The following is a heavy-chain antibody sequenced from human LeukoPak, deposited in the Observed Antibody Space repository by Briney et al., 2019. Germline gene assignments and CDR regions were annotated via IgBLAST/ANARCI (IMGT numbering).Heavy chain of an antibody. CDR2: IHLSGRT. CDR1: GGSISSTNW. V-gene: IGHV4-4*02. J-gene: IGHJ4*02. Sequence: SETLSLTCGVSGGSISSTNWWTWVRQPPGEGLEWIGEIHLSGRTNYNPSLESRVTMSVDMSENHISLKLTSVTAADTAVYYGAREGGPYRPPDYSGQGTLVTVSS. CDR3: AREGGPYRPPDY.